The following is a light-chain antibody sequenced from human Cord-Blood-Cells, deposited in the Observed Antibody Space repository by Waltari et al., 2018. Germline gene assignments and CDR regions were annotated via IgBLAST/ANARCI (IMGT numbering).Light chain of an antibody. V-gene: IGKV1-39*01. J-gene: IGKJ4*02. CDR1: QSISSY. Sequence: DIQMTQSPSSLSASVGDRVTITCLASQSISSYLNWYQQKPGKAPKLLIYAASSVQIGVPSSFSGSGSGTDFTLTISSLQPEDFATYYCQQSYSTPLTFGGGTKVEIK. CDR2: AAS. CDR3: QQSYSTPLT.